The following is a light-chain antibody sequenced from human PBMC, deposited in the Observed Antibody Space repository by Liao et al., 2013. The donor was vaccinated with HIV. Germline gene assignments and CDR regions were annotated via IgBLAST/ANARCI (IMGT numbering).Light chain of an antibody. J-gene: IGLJ3*02. V-gene: IGLV3-21*01. CDR3: QSADSSGTCPV. CDR2: YDS. Sequence: SYELTQPPSVSVAPGKTARITCGGNNIGSKSVHWYQQKPGQAPVLVIYYDSDRPSGIPERFSGSNSGNTATLTISGTQAMDEADYYCQSADSSGTCPVFGGGTKLTVL. CDR1: NIGSKS.